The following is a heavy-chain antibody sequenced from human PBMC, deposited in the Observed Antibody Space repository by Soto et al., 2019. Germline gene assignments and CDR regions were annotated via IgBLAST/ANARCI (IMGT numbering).Heavy chain of an antibody. V-gene: IGHV1-18*01. Sequence: QVQLVQSGAEVKKPGASVKVSCKASGYTFTSYAISWVRQAPGQGREWMGWISAYNGNTNYAQNLQGRVTMTTDTSTSKAYSELRSLRSDDTAVNYCARDSPPIAYCGQGTLLTVSS. D-gene: IGHD6-13*01. CDR1: GYTFTSYA. J-gene: IGHJ4*02. CDR3: ARDSPPIAY. CDR2: ISAYNGNT.